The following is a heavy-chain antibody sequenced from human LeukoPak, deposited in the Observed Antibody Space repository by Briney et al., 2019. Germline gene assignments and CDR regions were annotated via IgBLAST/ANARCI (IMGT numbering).Heavy chain of an antibody. V-gene: IGHV3-21*01. Sequence: GGSLRLSCAASGFTFSSYNMNWVRQAPGKGLEWVSSISTSSSYIYYADSVKGRFTISRDNARNSLYLQMNSLRAEDTAVYYCARVFFGEGFFDYWGQGTLVTVSS. CDR2: ISTSSSYI. D-gene: IGHD3-10*01. J-gene: IGHJ4*02. CDR3: ARVFFGEGFFDY. CDR1: GFTFSSYN.